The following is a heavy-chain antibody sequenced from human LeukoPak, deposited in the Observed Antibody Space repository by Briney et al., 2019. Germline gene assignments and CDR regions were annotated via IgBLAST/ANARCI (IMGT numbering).Heavy chain of an antibody. CDR2: ISYDGSNK. CDR3: ARAVAAAGTGEVGTSKEFDY. D-gene: IGHD6-13*01. V-gene: IGHV3-30-3*01. Sequence: GGSLRLSCAASGFTFSSYAMHWVRQAPGKGLEWVAVISYDGSNKYYADSVKGRFTISRDNSKNTLYLQMNSLRAEDTAVYYCARAVAAAGTGEVGTSKEFDYWGQGTLVTVSS. J-gene: IGHJ4*02. CDR1: GFTFSSYA.